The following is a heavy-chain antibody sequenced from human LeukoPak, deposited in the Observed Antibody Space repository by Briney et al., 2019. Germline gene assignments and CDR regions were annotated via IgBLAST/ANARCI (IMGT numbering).Heavy chain of an antibody. CDR3: ARDGRSRGYCSGGSCPESRRYNWFDP. D-gene: IGHD2-15*01. V-gene: IGHV4-59*01. J-gene: IGHJ5*02. CDR1: GGSFSSYY. Sequence: PSETLSLTCAVYGGSFSSYYWSWIRQPPGKGLEWIGYIYYSGSTNYNPSLKSRVTISVDTSKNQFSLKLSSVTAADTAVYYCARDGRSRGYCSGGSCPESRRYNWFDPWGQGTLVTVSS. CDR2: IYYSGST.